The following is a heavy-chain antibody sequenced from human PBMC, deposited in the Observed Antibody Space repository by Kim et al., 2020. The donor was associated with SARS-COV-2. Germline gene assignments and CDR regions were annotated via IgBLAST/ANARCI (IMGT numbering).Heavy chain of an antibody. J-gene: IGHJ3*02. V-gene: IGHV1-3*01. CDR2: INAGNGNT. CDR1: GYTFTSYA. CDR3: ARAYCTGGVCYISDDAFDI. Sequence: ASVKVSCKASGYTFTSYAMHWVRQAPGQRLEWMGWINAGNGNTKYSQKFQGRVTITRDTSASTAYMELSSLRSEDTAVYYCARAYCTGGVCYISDDAFDIWGQGTMVTVSS. D-gene: IGHD2-8*02.